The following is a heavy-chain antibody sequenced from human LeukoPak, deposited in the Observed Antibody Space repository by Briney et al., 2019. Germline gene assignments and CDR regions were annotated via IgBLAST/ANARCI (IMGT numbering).Heavy chain of an antibody. Sequence: ASVKVSCKASGGTFSSYAISWVRQAPGQGLEWMGGIIPTFGTANYAQKFQGRVTITADKSTSTAYMELRSLRSDDTAVYYCARDHRRYSSSRSLPYWGQGTLVTVSS. D-gene: IGHD6-6*01. V-gene: IGHV1-69*06. CDR1: GGTFSSYA. CDR2: IIPTFGTA. CDR3: ARDHRRYSSSRSLPY. J-gene: IGHJ4*02.